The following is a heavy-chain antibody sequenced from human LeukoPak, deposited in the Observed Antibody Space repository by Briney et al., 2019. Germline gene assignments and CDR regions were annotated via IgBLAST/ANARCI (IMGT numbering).Heavy chain of an antibody. CDR1: GGSISSGDYY. D-gene: IGHD2-2*01. CDR2: IYYSGST. CDR3: ARVGSSTSLDY. J-gene: IGHJ4*02. Sequence: SETLSLTCTVSGGSISSGDYYWSWIRQPPGKGLEWIGYIYYSGSTYYNPSLKSRVTISVDTSKNQFSLKLNSVTAADTAVYYCARVGSSTSLDYWGQGTLVTVSS. V-gene: IGHV4-30-4*08.